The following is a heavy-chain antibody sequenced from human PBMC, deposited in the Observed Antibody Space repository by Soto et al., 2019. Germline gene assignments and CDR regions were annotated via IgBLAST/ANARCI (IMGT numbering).Heavy chain of an antibody. CDR2: IYYSGST. V-gene: IGHV4-59*08. J-gene: IGHJ4*02. CDR3: ASFVLDHFPVTNHYFDS. D-gene: IGHD4-17*01. Sequence: SETLSLTCTVSGGSISSYYWSWTRQPPGKGLEWIGYIYYSGSTNYNPSLKSRVTISVDTSKNQFSLKLSSVTAADTAGYYCASFVLDHFPVTNHYFDSGAQETLAPVPS. CDR1: GGSISSYY.